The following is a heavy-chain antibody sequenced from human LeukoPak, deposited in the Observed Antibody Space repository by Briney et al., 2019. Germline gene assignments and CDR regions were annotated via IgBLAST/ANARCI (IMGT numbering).Heavy chain of an antibody. D-gene: IGHD4-17*01. CDR2: IYSGGST. V-gene: IGHV3-53*01. CDR1: GFPLSRNY. CDR3: AKDLTYGDYSGGDAFDI. J-gene: IGHJ3*02. Sequence: GGSLRLSCAASGFPLSRNYMNWVRQATGKGLEWVSFIYSGGSTYYADSVKGRFPISRDYSKNTLYLQMNSLRAEDTAVYYCAKDLTYGDYSGGDAFDIWGQGTMVTVSS.